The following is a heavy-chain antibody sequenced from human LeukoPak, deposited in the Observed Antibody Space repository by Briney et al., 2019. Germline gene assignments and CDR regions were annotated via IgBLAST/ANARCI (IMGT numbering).Heavy chain of an antibody. CDR3: ASRAHYDSSGSFDY. D-gene: IGHD3-22*01. CDR1: GGTFSSYA. Sequence: ASVKVSCKASGGTFSSYAISWVRQAPGQGLEWMGRIIPIFGTGNYAQKFQGRVTITTDESTSTAYMELSSVRSEDTAVYYCASRAHYDSSGSFDYWGQGTLVTVSS. V-gene: IGHV1-69*05. J-gene: IGHJ4*02. CDR2: IIPIFGTG.